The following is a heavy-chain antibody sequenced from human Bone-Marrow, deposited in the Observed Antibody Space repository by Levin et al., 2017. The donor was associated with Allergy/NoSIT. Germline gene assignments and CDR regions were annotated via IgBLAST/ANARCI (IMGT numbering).Heavy chain of an antibody. V-gene: IGHV3-9*01. CDR1: GFTFNNYA. D-gene: IGHD3-22*01. CDR3: ARDSHYYFDSTNPWFDP. J-gene: IGHJ5*02. CDR2: ISWNSGSL. Sequence: SLKISCAASGFTFNNYAMHWVRQAPGKGLEWVSGISWNSGSLGYADSVKGRFTISRDKAQNSLYLQMNSLRVEDTALYYCARDSHYYFDSTNPWFDPWGHGTLVTVSS.